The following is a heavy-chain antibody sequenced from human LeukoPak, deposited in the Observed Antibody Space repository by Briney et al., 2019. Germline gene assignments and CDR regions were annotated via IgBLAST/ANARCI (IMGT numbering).Heavy chain of an antibody. V-gene: IGHV4-34*01. D-gene: IGHD3-22*01. CDR2: INHSGST. CDR1: GGSFSGYY. CDR3: VREGVYNFDSSGYFIFDY. Sequence: PSETLSLTCAVYGGSFSGYYWSWIRQPPGEGLEWIGEINHSGSTNYNPSFKSRVTISVDTSKNQFSLKLTSVTAADTAVYYCVREGVYNFDSSGYFIFDYWGQGTLATVSS. J-gene: IGHJ4*02.